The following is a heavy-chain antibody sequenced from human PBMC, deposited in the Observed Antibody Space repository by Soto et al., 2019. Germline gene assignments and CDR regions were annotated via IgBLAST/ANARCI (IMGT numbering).Heavy chain of an antibody. CDR2: INAGNGNT. V-gene: IGHV1-3*01. J-gene: IGHJ6*02. CDR1: GYTFTNYA. Sequence: GASVKVSCKASGYTFTNYAMHWVRQAPGQRLEWMGWINAGNGNTDYAQKFQGWVTMTRDTSISTAYMELSRLRSDDTAVYYCARSEGQWLVQDYYYYGMDVWGQGTTVTVSS. D-gene: IGHD6-19*01. CDR3: ARSEGQWLVQDYYYYGMDV.